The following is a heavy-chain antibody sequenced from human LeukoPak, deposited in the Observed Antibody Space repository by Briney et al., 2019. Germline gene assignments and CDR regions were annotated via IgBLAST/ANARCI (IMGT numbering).Heavy chain of an antibody. D-gene: IGHD6-13*01. V-gene: IGHV3-64*01. J-gene: IGHJ4*02. CDR2: ISSNGGST. CDR3: ARAWAAAGN. CDR1: GFTFSSYA. Sequence: GGSLRLSCAASGFTFSSYAMHWVRQAPGKGLEYVSAISSNGGSTYYANFVKGRFTISRDNSKNTLYLQMGSLRAEDMAVYYCARAWAAAGNWGQGTLVTVSS.